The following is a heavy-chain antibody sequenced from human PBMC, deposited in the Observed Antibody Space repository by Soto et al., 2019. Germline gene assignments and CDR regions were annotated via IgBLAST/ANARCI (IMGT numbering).Heavy chain of an antibody. D-gene: IGHD3-3*01. Sequence: ASVKVSCKASGYTFTSYGISWVRQAPGQGLEWMGWISAYNGNTNYAQKLQGRVTMTTDTSTSTAYMELRSLRSDDTAVYYCARIYDFWSGYFWGAFDIWGKGTMVTVSS. J-gene: IGHJ3*02. CDR2: ISAYNGNT. CDR1: GYTFTSYG. CDR3: ARIYDFWSGYFWGAFDI. V-gene: IGHV1-18*01.